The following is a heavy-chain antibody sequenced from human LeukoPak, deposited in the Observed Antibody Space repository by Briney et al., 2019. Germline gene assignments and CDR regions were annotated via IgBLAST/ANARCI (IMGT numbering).Heavy chain of an antibody. CDR1: GFTFDDYA. J-gene: IGHJ5*02. D-gene: IGHD6-13*01. CDR2: ISWNSGSI. Sequence: HPGGSPRLSCAASGFTFDDYAMHWVRQAPGKGLEWVAGISWNSGSIGYADSVKGRFTISRDNAKNSLYLRMNSLRAEDMALYYCAKGYSSSWFDWFDPWGQGTLVTVSS. CDR3: AKGYSSSWFDWFDP. V-gene: IGHV3-9*03.